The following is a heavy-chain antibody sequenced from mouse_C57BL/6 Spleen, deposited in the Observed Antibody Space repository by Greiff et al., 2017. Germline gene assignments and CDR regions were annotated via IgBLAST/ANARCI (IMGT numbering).Heavy chain of an antibody. Sequence: EVQLQQSGPVLVKPGASVKMSCKASGYTFTDYYMNWVKQSHGKSLEWIGVINPYNGGTSYNQKFKGKATLTVDKSSSTAYMELNSLTSEDSAVYYCARRGEDYDGGGYYAMDYWGQGTSVTVSS. V-gene: IGHV1-19*01. D-gene: IGHD2-4*01. CDR3: ARRGEDYDGGGYYAMDY. CDR2: INPYNGGT. CDR1: GYTFTDYY. J-gene: IGHJ4*01.